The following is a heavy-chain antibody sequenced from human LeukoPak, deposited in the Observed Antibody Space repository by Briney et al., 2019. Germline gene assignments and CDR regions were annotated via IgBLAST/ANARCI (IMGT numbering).Heavy chain of an antibody. V-gene: IGHV1-8*03. Sequence: ASLKVSCKASGYRVTNYEIKWVRQAGGEGLEWMGWRSPRSGDTGYSQKFQGRVFIPRHTSINTAYMELSSLGSDDTAAYYCARVGSSSYYYYYYYMDVWGTGTTVTVSS. D-gene: IGHD6-6*01. CDR3: ARVGSSSYYYYYYYMDV. J-gene: IGHJ6*03. CDR2: RSPRSGDT. CDR1: GYRVTNYE.